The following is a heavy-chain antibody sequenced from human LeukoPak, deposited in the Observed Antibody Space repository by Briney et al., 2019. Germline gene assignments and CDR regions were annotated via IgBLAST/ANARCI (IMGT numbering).Heavy chain of an antibody. Sequence: SETLSLTCTVSGGSISSYYWSWIRQPPGKGLEWIGYIYYSGSTNYNPSLKSRVTISVDTSKNQFSLKLSSVTAADTAVYYCARKETYYYDSSGYPSDAFDIWGQGTMVTVSS. D-gene: IGHD3-22*01. CDR2: IYYSGST. CDR1: GGSISSYY. CDR3: ARKETYYYDSSGYPSDAFDI. V-gene: IGHV4-59*01. J-gene: IGHJ3*02.